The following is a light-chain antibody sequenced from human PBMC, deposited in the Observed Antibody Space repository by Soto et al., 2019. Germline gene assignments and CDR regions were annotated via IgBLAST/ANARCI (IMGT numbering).Light chain of an antibody. CDR1: QNIDIS. V-gene: IGKV1-5*03. CDR2: KAS. CDR3: LSYDSYSYT. J-gene: IGKJ2*01. Sequence: DIQMTQSPPTLSASVGDRVTITCRASQNIDISLAWYQQKPGKAPNLLIYKASILESGVPSRFSGSGSGTEFTLTISSLQPDDFATYFCLSYDSYSYTFGQGTNRQIK.